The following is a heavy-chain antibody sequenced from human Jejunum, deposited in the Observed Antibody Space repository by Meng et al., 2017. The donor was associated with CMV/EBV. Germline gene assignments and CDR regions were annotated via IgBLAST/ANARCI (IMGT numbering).Heavy chain of an antibody. CDR2: INHSGST. V-gene: IGHV4-34*01. Sequence: QVQLQQWGSGLLKPSETLSPPCTVYGESFSGYYWTWIRQPPGKGLEWIGEINHSGSTNYNPSLKSRVTILVDTSKRQFSLRLSFVTAADTAVYYCARVGGAQHGDFDFWGQGTLVTVSS. CDR3: ARVGGAQHGDFDF. J-gene: IGHJ4*02. CDR1: GESFSGYY. D-gene: IGHD4-17*01.